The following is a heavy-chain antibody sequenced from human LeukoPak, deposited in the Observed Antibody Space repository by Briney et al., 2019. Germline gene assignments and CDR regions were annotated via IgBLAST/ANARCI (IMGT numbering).Heavy chain of an antibody. CDR1: GFTFNNYW. D-gene: IGHD6-13*01. Sequence: GGSLRLSCAASGFTFNNYWMSWVRQAPGKGLEWVAKIKQDGIEQYYVDSVKGRFTISRDNAKNSLFLQMNGLRAEDTAVYYCARDPAAVDYFDYWGQGTLVTVSS. CDR3: ARDPAAVDYFDY. CDR2: IKQDGIEQ. V-gene: IGHV3-7*01. J-gene: IGHJ4*02.